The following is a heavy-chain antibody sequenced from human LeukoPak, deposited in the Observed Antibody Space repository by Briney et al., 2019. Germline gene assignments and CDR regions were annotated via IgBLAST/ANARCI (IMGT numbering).Heavy chain of an antibody. CDR1: GGTFSSYA. CDR3: ARDGRERDAFDI. CDR2: IIPIFGTA. Sequence: KVSCKASGGTFSSYAISWVRQAPGQGLEWMGRIIPIFGTANYAQKFQGRVTITTDESTSTAYMELSSLRSEDTAVYYCARDGRERDAFDIWGQGTMVTVSS. J-gene: IGHJ3*02. V-gene: IGHV1-69*05. D-gene: IGHD1-26*01.